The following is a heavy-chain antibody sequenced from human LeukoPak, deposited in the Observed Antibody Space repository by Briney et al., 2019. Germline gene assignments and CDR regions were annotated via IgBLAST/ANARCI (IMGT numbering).Heavy chain of an antibody. CDR3: ARDIGATFKYDSSGYLWPDY. CDR2: IYYSGST. D-gene: IGHD3-22*01. CDR1: GGSISSYY. J-gene: IGHJ4*02. V-gene: IGHV4-59*12. Sequence: SETLSLTCTVSGGSISSYYWSWIRQPPGKGLEWIGYIYYSGSTNYNPSLKSRVTISVDTSKNQFSLKVNSVTAADTAVYYCARDIGATFKYDSSGYLWPDYWGQGTLVTVSS.